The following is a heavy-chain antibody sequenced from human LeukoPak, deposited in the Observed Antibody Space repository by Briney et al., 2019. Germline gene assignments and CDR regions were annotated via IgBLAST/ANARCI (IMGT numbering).Heavy chain of an antibody. CDR2: ISSSSSYI. CDR3: ARDQGQLLYGFDY. CDR1: GFTFSSYS. Sequence: GGSLRLSCAASGFTFSSYSMNWVRQAPGKGLEWVSSISSSSSYIYYADSVKGRFTISRDNAKNSLYLQMNGLRAEDTAVYYCARDQGQLLYGFDYWGQGTLVTVSS. D-gene: IGHD2-2*02. J-gene: IGHJ4*02. V-gene: IGHV3-21*01.